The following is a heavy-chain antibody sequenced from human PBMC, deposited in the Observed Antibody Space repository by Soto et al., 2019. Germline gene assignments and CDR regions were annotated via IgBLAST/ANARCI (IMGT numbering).Heavy chain of an antibody. CDR3: ASSDPSAGTWLDDAFDI. Sequence: QVQLVQSGAEVKKPGASVKVSCKASGYTFTSYGISWVRQAPGQGLEWMGWISAYNGKTNYAQKLQGRVTMTTDTSTSTAYMELRGLRSDDTAVYYCASSDPSAGTWLDDAFDIWGQGTMVTVS. D-gene: IGHD6-13*01. V-gene: IGHV1-18*01. J-gene: IGHJ3*02. CDR1: GYTFTSYG. CDR2: ISAYNGKT.